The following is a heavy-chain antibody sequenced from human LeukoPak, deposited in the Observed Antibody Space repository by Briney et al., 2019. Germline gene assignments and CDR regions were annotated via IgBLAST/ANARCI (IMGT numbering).Heavy chain of an antibody. J-gene: IGHJ4*02. V-gene: IGHV3-23*01. CDR3: AKSQRNDQQVVQRLDY. Sequence: GGSLRLSCTASRFTFSTYAMSWVRQAPGKGLEWVSSISGSGDTTYYTGSVMGRFTISTDNSKNALYLQLSSLRAEDPAVYYCAKSQRNDQQVVQRLDYWGQGTLVTVSP. CDR2: ISGSGDTT. D-gene: IGHD2-2*01. CDR1: RFTFSTYA.